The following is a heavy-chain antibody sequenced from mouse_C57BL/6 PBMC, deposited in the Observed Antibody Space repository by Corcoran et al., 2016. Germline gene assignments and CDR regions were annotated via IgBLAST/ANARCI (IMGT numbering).Heavy chain of an antibody. Sequence: EVQLQQSGPEVVKPGASVKISCKASGYTFTDYYINWVKQSHGKRLEWIGDINPNNGGTSYNQKFKGKATLTVDKYSSTAYMERRSLTSEDSAVYYCARSGTSYFDYWGQGTTLTVSS. CDR2: INPNNGGT. V-gene: IGHV1-26*01. D-gene: IGHD3-1*01. J-gene: IGHJ2*01. CDR1: GYTFTDYY. CDR3: ARSGTSYFDY.